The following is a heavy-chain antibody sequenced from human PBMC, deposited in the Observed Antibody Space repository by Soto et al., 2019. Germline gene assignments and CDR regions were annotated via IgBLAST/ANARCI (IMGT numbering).Heavy chain of an antibody. J-gene: IGHJ4*02. V-gene: IGHV3-30-3*01. CDR2: ISFDGNNK. CDR1: GLSFSSFQ. CDR3: ARAPSWYYLDY. Sequence: GGSLRLSCAASGLSFSSFQMHWVRQAPGEGLEWVAVISFDGNNKYFADSVKGRFSISRDNSKNTLYLQMSSLRAADTAVYYYARAPSWYYLDYWGQETLVTVLL.